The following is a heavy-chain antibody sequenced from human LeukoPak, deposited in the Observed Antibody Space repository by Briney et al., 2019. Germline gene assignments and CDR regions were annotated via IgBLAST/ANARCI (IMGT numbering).Heavy chain of an antibody. CDR3: ARDMRQVLPASSGYYYGMDV. CDR2: IKQDGSEK. Sequence: GGSLRLSCAASGFTFSSYWMSWVHQAPGKGLEWVVVANIKQDGSEKSYVDSVKGRFTISKDNAKNSLYLQMNSLRAEDTAVYYCARDMRQVLPASSGYYYGMDVWGQGTTVTVSS. V-gene: IGHV3-7*01. D-gene: IGHD2/OR15-2a*01. J-gene: IGHJ6*02. CDR1: GFTFSSYW.